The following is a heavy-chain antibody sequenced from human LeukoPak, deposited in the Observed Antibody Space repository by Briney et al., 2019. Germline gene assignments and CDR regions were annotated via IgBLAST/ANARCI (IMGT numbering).Heavy chain of an antibody. D-gene: IGHD1-14*01. V-gene: IGHV3-74*01. Sequence: GGSLTLSCVASGFTFNTYWFHWVRQAPGKGPVWVSRINNDGSMTTYADSAKGRFTTSRANAKNTLFLQMNGLRAEDTALYYCARDQDGPGPSIDYWGQGALATVSS. J-gene: IGHJ4*02. CDR1: GFTFNTYW. CDR2: INNDGSMT. CDR3: ARDQDGPGPSIDY.